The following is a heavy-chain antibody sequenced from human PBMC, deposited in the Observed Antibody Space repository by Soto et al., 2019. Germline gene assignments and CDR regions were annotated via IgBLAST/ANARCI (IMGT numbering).Heavy chain of an antibody. D-gene: IGHD1-26*01. CDR3: TTGTWELLYGY. Sequence: GGSLRLSCAASGFTFSNAWMSWVRQAPGKGLEWVGRIKSKTDGGTTDYAAPVKGRFTISRDDSKNTLYLQMNSLKAEDTAVYYCTTGTWELLYGYWGQGTLVTVSS. J-gene: IGHJ4*02. V-gene: IGHV3-15*01. CDR2: IKSKTDGGTT. CDR1: GFTFSNAW.